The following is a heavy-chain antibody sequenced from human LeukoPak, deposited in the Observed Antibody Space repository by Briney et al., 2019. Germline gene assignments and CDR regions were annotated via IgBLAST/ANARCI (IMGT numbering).Heavy chain of an antibody. CDR2: IYSGGST. CDR1: GFTVSSNY. Sequence: GGSLRLSCAASGFTVSSNYMSWVRQAPGKGLEWVSVIYSGGSTYYADSVKGRFTISRDNSKNTLYLQMNSLRAEDTAVYYCARNPNYYGSEEYFDYWGHGTLVTVSS. J-gene: IGHJ4*01. D-gene: IGHD3-10*01. CDR3: ARNPNYYGSEEYFDY. V-gene: IGHV3-66*01.